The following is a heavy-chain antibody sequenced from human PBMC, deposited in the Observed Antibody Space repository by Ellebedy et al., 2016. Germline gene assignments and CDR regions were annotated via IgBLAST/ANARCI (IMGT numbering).Heavy chain of an antibody. CDR1: GYTFTSYG. CDR3: ARLGWLVYAIGVYYYYGMDV. CDR2: ISAYNGNT. D-gene: IGHD2-8*01. J-gene: IGHJ6*02. V-gene: IGHV1-18*01. Sequence: ASVKVSCKASGYTFTSYGISWVRQAPGQGLEWMGWISAYNGNTNYAQKLQGRVTMTTDTSTSTAYMELRSLRSDDTAVYYCARLGWLVYAIGVYYYYGMDVWGQGTTVTVSS.